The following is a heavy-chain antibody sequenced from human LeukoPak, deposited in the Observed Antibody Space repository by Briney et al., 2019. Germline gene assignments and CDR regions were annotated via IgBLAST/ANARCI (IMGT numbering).Heavy chain of an antibody. CDR2: IDPSDSYT. J-gene: IGHJ3*02. D-gene: IGHD2-21*02. CDR3: ARDSVVTAGGAFDI. Sequence: ESPQISCKGSGYSFTSYWISWVLQMPGKGLEWMGRIDPSDSYTKYSPSFESHVTISGDKSISTAYLQWSSLKASDTAMYYCARDSVVTAGGAFDIWGQRTIVADSS. V-gene: IGHV5-10-1*01. CDR1: GYSFTSYW.